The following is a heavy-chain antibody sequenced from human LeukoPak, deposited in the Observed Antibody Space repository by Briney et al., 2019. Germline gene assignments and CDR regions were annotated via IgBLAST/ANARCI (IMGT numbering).Heavy chain of an antibody. V-gene: IGHV3-11*04. D-gene: IGHD1-1*01. CDR1: GFTFSDYD. CDR2: ISSSSSTI. J-gene: IGHJ4*02. CDR3: ARRERPGNHYFDY. Sequence: GGSLRLSCVVPGFTFSDYDMTWIRQAPGKGLEWVSYISSSSSTIYYADSVKGRFTISRDNAKNSLYLQMNSLRAEDTAVYYCARRERPGNHYFDYWGQGTLVTVSS.